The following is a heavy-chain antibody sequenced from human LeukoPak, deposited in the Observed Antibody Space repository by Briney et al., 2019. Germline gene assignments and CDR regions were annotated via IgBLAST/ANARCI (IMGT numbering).Heavy chain of an antibody. Sequence: PGGSLRLSCAASGFIVNSYVMSWVRQAPGKGLEWVSPIRGSGGSTYYADSVRGRFTISRDNSKNTLYLQMNSLRAEDTAVYYCAKDMGYFTGMDVWGQGTTVTVSS. D-gene: IGHD2-8*01. CDR3: AKDMGYFTGMDV. CDR2: IRGSGGST. J-gene: IGHJ6*02. CDR1: GFIVNSYV. V-gene: IGHV3-23*01.